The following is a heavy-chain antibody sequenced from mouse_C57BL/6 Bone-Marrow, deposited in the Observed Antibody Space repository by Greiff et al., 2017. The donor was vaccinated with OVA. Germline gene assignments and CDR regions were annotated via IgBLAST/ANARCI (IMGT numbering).Heavy chain of an antibody. D-gene: IGHD1-1*01. CDR1: GYTFTSYW. Sequence: VQLQQPGAELVKPGASVKLSCKASGYTFTSYWMHWVKQRPGQGLEWIGMIHPNSGSTNYNEKFKSKATLTVDKSSSTAYMQLSSLTSEDSAVYYCARTVVEYAMDYWGQGTSVTVSS. CDR2: IHPNSGST. V-gene: IGHV1-64*01. CDR3: ARTVVEYAMDY. J-gene: IGHJ4*01.